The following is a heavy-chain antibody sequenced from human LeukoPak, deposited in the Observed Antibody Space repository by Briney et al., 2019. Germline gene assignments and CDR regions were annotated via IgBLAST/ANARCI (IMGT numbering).Heavy chain of an antibody. CDR2: IWYDGSNK. CDR3: AKDILAAAGEGGFDY. Sequence: PGRSLRLSCAASGFTFSSYGMHWVRQAPGKGLEWVAVIWYDGSNKYYADSVEGRFTISRDNSKNTLYLQMNSLRAEDTAVYYCAKDILAAAGEGGFDYWGQGTLVTVSS. J-gene: IGHJ4*02. V-gene: IGHV3-33*06. CDR1: GFTFSSYG. D-gene: IGHD6-13*01.